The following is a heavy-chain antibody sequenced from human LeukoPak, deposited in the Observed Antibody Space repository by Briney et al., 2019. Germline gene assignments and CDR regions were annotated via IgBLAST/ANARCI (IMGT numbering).Heavy chain of an antibody. V-gene: IGHV4-59*08. D-gene: IGHD3-10*01. CDR1: GDSISSYY. J-gene: IGHJ4*02. Sequence: SETLSLTCTVSGDSISSYYWNWVRQPPGKGLEWIGYVYYSGTTGTTNYNPSLKSRITISVDTSKNQFSLKLSSVTAADTAVYYCARHRDYYRFDSRGQGTLVTVSS. CDR2: VYYSGTT. CDR3: ARHRDYYRFDS.